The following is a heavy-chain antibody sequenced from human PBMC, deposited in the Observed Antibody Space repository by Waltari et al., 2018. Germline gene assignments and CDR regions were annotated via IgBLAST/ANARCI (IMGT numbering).Heavy chain of an antibody. Sequence: EVQLVESGGGLVQPGGSLRLSCEASGFTVRNNYMSWVRQAPGKGLEWVSLIYSGGKTYYGDSVKGRFTMSRDNSENTLYLQMNSLRSEDTAVYYCASRHLRYCNNNVCSKNWGQGTLVTVSS. CDR1: GFTVRNNY. CDR2: IYSGGKT. CDR3: ASRHLRYCNNNVCSKN. D-gene: IGHD2-8*01. J-gene: IGHJ4*02. V-gene: IGHV3-66*01.